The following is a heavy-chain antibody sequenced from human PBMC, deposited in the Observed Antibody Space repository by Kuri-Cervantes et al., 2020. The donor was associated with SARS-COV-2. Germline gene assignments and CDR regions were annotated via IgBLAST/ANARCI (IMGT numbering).Heavy chain of an antibody. CDR1: GVTVSGGTYY. CDR3: ARLPIYFGAHYFDY. V-gene: IGHV4-61*09. Sequence: SCAVSGVTVSGGTYYWSWIRQPAGKGLEWIGHLDTSGSTTYNPSLMGRVTISLDTSKNQVSLRLTSATAADTAVYYCARLPIYFGAHYFDYWGQGTLVTVSS. CDR2: LDTSGST. D-gene: IGHD3-3*01. J-gene: IGHJ4*02.